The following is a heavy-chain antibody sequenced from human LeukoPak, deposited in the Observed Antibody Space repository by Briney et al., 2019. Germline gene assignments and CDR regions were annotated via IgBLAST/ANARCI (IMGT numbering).Heavy chain of an antibody. CDR1: GFTLDDYA. J-gene: IGHJ4*02. CDR3: AKNLGASYPYYLDY. CDR2: ISWNSGSI. D-gene: IGHD1-26*01. V-gene: IGHV3-9*01. Sequence: GGSLRLSCAASGFTLDDYAMHWVRQAPGKGLEWVSGISWNSGSIGYADSVKGRFTISRDNAKNSLYLQMNSLRAEDTALYYCAKNLGASYPYYLDYWGQGTLVTVSS.